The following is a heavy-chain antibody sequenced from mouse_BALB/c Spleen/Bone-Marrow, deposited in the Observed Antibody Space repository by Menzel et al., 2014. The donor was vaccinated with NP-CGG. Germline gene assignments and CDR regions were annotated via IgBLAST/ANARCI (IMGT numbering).Heavy chain of an antibody. CDR2: INPSNGGT. Sequence: VKLQESGAELVKPGASVKLSCKASGYTFTSYYVYWVKQRPGQGLEWFGEINPSNGGTNFNEKFKNKATLTVDKSSSTAYMQLSSLTSEDSAVYYCSRGRRDALDYWGQGTSVTVSS. CDR3: SRGRRDALDY. J-gene: IGHJ4*01. CDR1: GYTFTSYY. V-gene: IGHV1S81*02.